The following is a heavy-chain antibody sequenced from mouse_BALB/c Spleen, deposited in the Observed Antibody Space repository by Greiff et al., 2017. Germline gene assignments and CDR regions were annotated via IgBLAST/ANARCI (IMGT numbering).Heavy chain of an antibody. CDR1: GYSFTDYI. D-gene: IGHD2-3*01. Sequence: EVQLQQTGPELVKPGASVKISCKASGYSFTDYIMLWVKQSHGKSLEWIGNINPYYGSTSYNLKFKGKATLTVDKSSSTAYMQLNSLTSEDSAVYYCAREDDGYWAYWGQGTLVTVSA. J-gene: IGHJ3*01. CDR2: INPYYGST. V-gene: IGHV1-39*01. CDR3: AREDDGYWAY.